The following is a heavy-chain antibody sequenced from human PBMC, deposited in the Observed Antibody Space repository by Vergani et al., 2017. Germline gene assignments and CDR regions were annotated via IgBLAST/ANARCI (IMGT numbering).Heavy chain of an antibody. Sequence: QVQLVQSGAEVKKPGASVKVSCKASGYTFTGYYMHWVRQAPGQGLEWMGWINPNSGGTNYAQKFQGRVTMTRDTSISTAYMELSRRRSDDTAVYYCARDGDYYDSSGQGHYWGQGTLVTVSS. J-gene: IGHJ4*02. CDR3: ARDGDYYDSSGQGHY. V-gene: IGHV1-2*02. D-gene: IGHD3-22*01. CDR2: INPNSGGT. CDR1: GYTFTGYY.